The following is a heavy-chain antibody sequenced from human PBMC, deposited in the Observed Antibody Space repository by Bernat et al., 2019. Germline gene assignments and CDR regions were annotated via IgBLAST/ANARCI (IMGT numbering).Heavy chain of an antibody. CDR3: ARDGYYGSGSYYNHLYYFDY. V-gene: IGHV3-53*02. CDR1: GFTVSSNY. J-gene: IGHJ4*02. Sequence: EVQLVETGGGLIQPGGSLRLSCAASGFTVSSNYMSWVRQAPGKGLEWVSVIYSGGSTYYADSVKGRFTISRDNSKNTLYLLMNSLRAEDTAVYYCARDGYYGSGSYYNHLYYFDYWGQGTLVTVSS. CDR2: IYSGGST. D-gene: IGHD3-10*01.